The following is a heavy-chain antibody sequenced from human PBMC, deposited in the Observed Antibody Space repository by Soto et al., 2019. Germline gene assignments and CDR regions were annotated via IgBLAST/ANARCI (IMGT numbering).Heavy chain of an antibody. CDR1: GYTFTSYD. CDR2: MNPNSGNT. V-gene: IGHV1-8*01. Sequence: QVQLVQSGAEVKKPGASVKVSCKASGYTFTSYDINWVRQATGQGLEWIGWMNPNSGNTGYAQKFQGRVTMTRNTSISTAYMELSSLRSEDTAVYYCARGLYDILTGYSHNWFDPWGQGTLVTVSS. CDR3: ARGLYDILTGYSHNWFDP. D-gene: IGHD3-9*01. J-gene: IGHJ5*02.